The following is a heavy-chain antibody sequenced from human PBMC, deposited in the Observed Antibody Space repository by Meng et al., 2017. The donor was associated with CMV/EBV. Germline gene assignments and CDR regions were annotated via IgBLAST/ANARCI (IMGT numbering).Heavy chain of an antibody. CDR2: INSDGSST. Sequence: GESLKISCAASGFTFSSYWMHWVRQVPGKGLVWVSHINSDGSSTSYADSVKGRFTISRDNAKNTLYLQMNSLRAEDTAVYYCARDRRGPDYGGNSGSEYFQHWGQGTLVTVSS. J-gene: IGHJ1*01. CDR3: ARDRRGPDYGGNSGSEYFQH. V-gene: IGHV3-74*01. CDR1: GFTFSSYW. D-gene: IGHD4-23*01.